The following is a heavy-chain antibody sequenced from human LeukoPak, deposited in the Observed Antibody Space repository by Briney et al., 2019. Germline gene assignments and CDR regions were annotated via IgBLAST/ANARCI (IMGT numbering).Heavy chain of an antibody. CDR1: GGSISSYY. Sequence: SETLSLTCTVSGGSISSYYWSWIRQPPGKGLEWIGYIYYSGSTNYNPSLKSRVTISVDTSKNQFSLKLSSVTAADTAVYYCATRRIAVAGSRYYGMDVWGQGTTVTVS. D-gene: IGHD6-19*01. CDR3: ATRRIAVAGSRYYGMDV. J-gene: IGHJ6*02. V-gene: IGHV4-59*08. CDR2: IYYSGST.